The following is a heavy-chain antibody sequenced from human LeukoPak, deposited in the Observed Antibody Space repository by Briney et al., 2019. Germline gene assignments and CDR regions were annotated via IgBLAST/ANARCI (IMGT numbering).Heavy chain of an antibody. J-gene: IGHJ5*02. Sequence: GGSLRLSCAASGFSFSTYATSWARQAPGKGLEWVSVISGSGGTTYYADSVKGRFTISRDNSKNTLYLQMDSLRAEDTAVYYCAKRFDSGCSGRNCLDPWGQGTLVTVSS. V-gene: IGHV3-23*01. CDR2: ISGSGGTT. D-gene: IGHD6-19*01. CDR1: GFSFSTYA. CDR3: AKRFDSGCSGRNCLDP.